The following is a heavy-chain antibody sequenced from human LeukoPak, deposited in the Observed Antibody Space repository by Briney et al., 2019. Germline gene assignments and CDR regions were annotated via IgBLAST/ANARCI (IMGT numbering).Heavy chain of an antibody. J-gene: IGHJ4*02. Sequence: SVKVSCKAAGGTFSSYTITWVRQGPGPGLEWMGGIIPIFGSANYAQKFQGRVTITADEYTSTAYMELSSLRSEDTAVYYCATATMVRDVHFDYWGQGTLVTVSS. CDR1: GGTFSSYT. CDR2: IIPIFGSA. CDR3: ATATMVRDVHFDY. V-gene: IGHV1-69*13. D-gene: IGHD3-10*01.